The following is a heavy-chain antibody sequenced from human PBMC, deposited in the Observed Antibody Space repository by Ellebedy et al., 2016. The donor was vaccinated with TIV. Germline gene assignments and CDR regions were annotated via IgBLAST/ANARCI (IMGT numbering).Heavy chain of an antibody. CDR2: IWYDGSNK. CDR3: ARDLGRGLYGDLANYFDY. D-gene: IGHD4-17*01. Sequence: GESLKISCAASGFTFSSYGMHWVRQAPGKGLEWVADIWYDGSNKYYVDSVKGRFTISRDNSTNTLYLQMNSLRAEDTAVYYCARDLGRGLYGDLANYFDYWGQGTLVTVSS. V-gene: IGHV3-33*01. J-gene: IGHJ4*02. CDR1: GFTFSSYG.